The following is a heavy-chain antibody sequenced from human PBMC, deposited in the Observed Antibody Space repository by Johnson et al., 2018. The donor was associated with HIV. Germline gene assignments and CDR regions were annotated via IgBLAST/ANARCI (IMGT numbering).Heavy chain of an antibody. Sequence: VQLVESGGGLVQPGGSLRLSCEASGFTFEDYGMSWVRQVPGKGLEWVSVIYSGGSTYNTDSVKGRFTISRDNSKNTLYLQMNSLRAADTAIYFCAKDRGVYPAGWGDYSLNAFDIWGQGTMVTVSS. CDR3: AKDRGVYPAGWGDYSLNAFDI. D-gene: IGHD2-15*01. V-gene: IGHV3-66*01. CDR2: IYSGGST. CDR1: GFTFEDYG. J-gene: IGHJ3*02.